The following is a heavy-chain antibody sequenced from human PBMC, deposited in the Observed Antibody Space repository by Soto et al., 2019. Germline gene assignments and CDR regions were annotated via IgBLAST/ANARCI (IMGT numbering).Heavy chain of an antibody. D-gene: IGHD6-25*01. Sequence: ASVKVSCKASGYTFTSYYMHWVRQAPGQGLEWMGIINPGGGSTDYAQNFQGRLTMTRDASTNTGYMELSSLRSEDTAVYFCARDRGRAAAGEYYYYGMDVWGQGTTVTVSS. J-gene: IGHJ6*02. CDR3: ARDRGRAAAGEYYYYGMDV. CDR1: GYTFTSYY. V-gene: IGHV1-46*01. CDR2: INPGGGST.